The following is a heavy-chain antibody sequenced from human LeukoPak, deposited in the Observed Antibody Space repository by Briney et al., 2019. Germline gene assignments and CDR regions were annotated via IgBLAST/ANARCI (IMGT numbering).Heavy chain of an antibody. J-gene: IGHJ4*02. D-gene: IGHD3-16*01. CDR3: AWGGAQHYES. CDR1: GLTVSDVW. V-gene: IGHV3-15*07. CDR2: IKSRMAGGTA. Sequence: GGSLRLSCAVSGLTVSDVWMNWVRQSAGRGLEWVGRIKSRMAGGTADYAAPVKGRFTISRDDSRNTVDLQMNGLTVEDTALYYCAWGGAQHYESWGQGTLVTVSS.